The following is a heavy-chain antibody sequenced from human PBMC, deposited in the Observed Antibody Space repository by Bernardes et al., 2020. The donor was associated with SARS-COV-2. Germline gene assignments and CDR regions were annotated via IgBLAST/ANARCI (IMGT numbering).Heavy chain of an antibody. D-gene: IGHD2-2*01. CDR2: VSGSGGHT. CDR1: GITFSSYA. J-gene: IGHJ4*02. Sequence: GGSLRLYCAASGITFSSYAMKWVRQAPGKGLEWVSAVSGSGGHTYYADSVRGRFTISRDNSENTLYLQMNSLRAEDTALYYCAKDWQYCSSTTCYPRGFDYWGRGTLVTVSS. CDR3: AKDWQYCSSTTCYPRGFDY. V-gene: IGHV3-23*01.